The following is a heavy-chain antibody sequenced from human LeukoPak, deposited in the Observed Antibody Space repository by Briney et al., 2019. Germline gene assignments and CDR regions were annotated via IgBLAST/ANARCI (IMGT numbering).Heavy chain of an antibody. CDR3: ARGFYDSSGSEY. J-gene: IGHJ4*02. V-gene: IGHV3-7*01. Sequence: GGSLRLSCAASGFTFSSHWMSWVREAPGKGLEWVATIKQDGSEKYYVDSVKGRFTISRDNAKNSLYLQMNSLRAEDTAVYYCARGFYDSSGSEYWGQGTLVTVSS. CDR2: IKQDGSEK. CDR1: GFTFSSHW. D-gene: IGHD3-22*01.